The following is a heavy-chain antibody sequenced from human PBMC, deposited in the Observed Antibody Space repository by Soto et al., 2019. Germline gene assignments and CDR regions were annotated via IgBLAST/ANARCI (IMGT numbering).Heavy chain of an antibody. CDR1: GYTFTSYG. CDR2: ISAYNGNT. D-gene: IGHD2-15*01. V-gene: IGHV1-18*01. CDR3: AGRYCSGGSCYDAYYYGMDV. Sequence: QVQLVQSGAEVKKPGASVKVSCKASGYTFTSYGISWVRQAPGQGLEWMGWISAYNGNTNYAQKLQGRVTMTTDTSKSTAYMELRSLRSDDTAVYFCAGRYCSGGSCYDAYYYGMDVWGQGTTVTVSS. J-gene: IGHJ6*02.